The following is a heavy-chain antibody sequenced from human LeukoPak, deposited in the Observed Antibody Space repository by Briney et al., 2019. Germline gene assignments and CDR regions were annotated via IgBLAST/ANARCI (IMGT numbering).Heavy chain of an antibody. D-gene: IGHD2-15*01. V-gene: IGHV3-53*01. Sequence: GGSLRLSCAASGFTVSSNYMSWVRQAPGKGLEWVSVIYSGGSTYYADSVKGRFTISRDNAKNSLYLQMNSLRAEDTAVYYCARGVAMGNSGLWYFDLWGRGTLVTVSS. CDR1: GFTVSSNY. J-gene: IGHJ2*01. CDR3: ARGVAMGNSGLWYFDL. CDR2: IYSGGST.